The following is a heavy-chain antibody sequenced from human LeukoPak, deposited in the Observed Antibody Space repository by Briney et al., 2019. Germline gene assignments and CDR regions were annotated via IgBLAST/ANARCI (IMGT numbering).Heavy chain of an antibody. CDR3: ASASSSGWTTDAFDI. CDR1: GGTFSSYA. CDR2: IIPIFGTA. J-gene: IGHJ3*02. V-gene: IGHV1-69*13. D-gene: IGHD6-19*01. Sequence: SVKVSCKASGGTFSSYAISWVRQAPGQGLEWMGGIIPIFGTANYAQKFQGRVTITADESTSTAYMELSSLRSEDTAVYYCASASSSGWTTDAFDIWGQGTMVTVSP.